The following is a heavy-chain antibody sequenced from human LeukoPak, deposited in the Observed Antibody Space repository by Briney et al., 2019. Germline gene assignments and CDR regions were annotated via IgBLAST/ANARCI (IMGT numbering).Heavy chain of an antibody. V-gene: IGHV4-38-2*02. CDR1: GYSISNGYY. J-gene: IGHJ4*02. CDR3: ARSAYYYGPVYFDY. CDR2: IYHSGST. Sequence: SETLSLTCTVSGYSISNGYYWGWIRQPPGKGLEWIGSIYHSGSTYYNPSLKSRVTISVDTSKNQFSLKLSSVTAADTAVYYCARSAYYYGPVYFDYWGQGTLVTVSS. D-gene: IGHD3-10*01.